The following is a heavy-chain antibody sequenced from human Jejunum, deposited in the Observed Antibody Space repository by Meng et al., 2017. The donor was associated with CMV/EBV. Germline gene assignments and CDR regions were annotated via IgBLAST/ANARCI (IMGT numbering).Heavy chain of an antibody. D-gene: IGHD3-10*01. CDR2: IYPNGNT. J-gene: IGHJ1*01. V-gene: IGHV4-4*07. Sequence: QVQLQESGPGLVKPSETLSRTCTVSGGSISSYYWSWIRQPAGKGLEWIGRIYPNGNTNYNPSLKSRVTISVDTSKNQFFLKLSSVTAADTAVYHCLRGSGGSVWGQGTLVTVSS. CDR1: GGSISSYY. CDR3: LRGSGGSV.